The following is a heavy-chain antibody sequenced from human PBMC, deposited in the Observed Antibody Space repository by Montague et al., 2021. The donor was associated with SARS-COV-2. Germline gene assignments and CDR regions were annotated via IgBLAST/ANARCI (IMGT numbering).Heavy chain of an antibody. CDR3: ARGPDYYDFWSGYYYYYMDV. Sequence: SETLSLTCTVSGASISSYYWSWIRQPPGKGLEWIGYIYYSGSTNYNPSLKSRVTISVDTSKNQFSLKLSSVTAADTAVYYCARGPDYYDFWSGYYYYYMDVWGKGTTVTVSS. CDR1: GASISSYY. V-gene: IGHV4-59*01. D-gene: IGHD3-3*01. J-gene: IGHJ6*03. CDR2: IYYSGST.